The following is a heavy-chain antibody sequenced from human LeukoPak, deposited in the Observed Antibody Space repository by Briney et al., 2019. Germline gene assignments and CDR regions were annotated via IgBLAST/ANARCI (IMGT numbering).Heavy chain of an antibody. CDR2: IYYSGST. CDR3: AKDTSGWSHFHY. Sequence: SETLSLTCTVSGGSISSYYWSWIRQPPGKGLEWIGYIYYSGSTNYNPSLKSRVTISVDTSRNQFSLKLSSVTAADTAVYYCAKDTSGWSHFHYWGQGTLVTVSS. J-gene: IGHJ4*02. V-gene: IGHV4-59*12. D-gene: IGHD6-19*01. CDR1: GGSISSYY.